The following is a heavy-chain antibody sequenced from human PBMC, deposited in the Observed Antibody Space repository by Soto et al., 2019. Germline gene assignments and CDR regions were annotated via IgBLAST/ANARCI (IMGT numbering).Heavy chain of an antibody. CDR3: ARRWGSAADY. V-gene: IGHV4-59*08. Sequence: SETLSLTCTVSGGPISSYYWSWIRQPPGKGLEWIGYIYYSGSTNYNPSLKSRVTISVDTSKNQFSLKLSSVTAADTAVYYCARRWGSAADYWGQGTLVTVSS. CDR2: IYYSGST. CDR1: GGPISSYY. D-gene: IGHD2-15*01. J-gene: IGHJ4*02.